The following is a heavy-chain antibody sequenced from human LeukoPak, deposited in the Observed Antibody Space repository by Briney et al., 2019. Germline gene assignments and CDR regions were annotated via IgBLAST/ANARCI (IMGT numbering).Heavy chain of an antibody. CDR2: IRYDGSNK. CDR1: GLTFSSYG. J-gene: IGHJ6*03. V-gene: IGHV3-30*02. CDR3: AKIFSRGYCSSTSCYGYYMDV. D-gene: IGHD2-2*01. Sequence: GGSLRLSCAASGLTFSSYGMHWVRQAPGKGLEWVAFIRYDGSNKYYADSVKGRFTISRDNSKNTLYLQMNSLRAEDTAVYYCAKIFSRGYCSSTSCYGYYMDVWGKGTTVTISS.